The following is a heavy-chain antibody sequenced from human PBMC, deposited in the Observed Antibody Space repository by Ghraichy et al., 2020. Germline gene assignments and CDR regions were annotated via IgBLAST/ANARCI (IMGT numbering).Heavy chain of an antibody. J-gene: IGHJ4*02. V-gene: IGHV4-30-2*01. Sequence: SETLSLTCAVSGGSITSGSYFWNWIRQPPGKGLEWIGYFHHSGNNNYNPSLKSRVTISADTSKNQFSLTMTSLTAADTAVYYCARDLEGRWNYFDYWGQGTLVTVSS. CDR3: ARDLEGRWNYFDY. D-gene: IGHD4-23*01. CDR1: GGSITSGSYF. CDR2: FHHSGNN.